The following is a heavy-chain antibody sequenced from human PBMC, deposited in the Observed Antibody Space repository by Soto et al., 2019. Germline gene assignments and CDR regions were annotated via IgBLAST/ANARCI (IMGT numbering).Heavy chain of an antibody. V-gene: IGHV4-59*01. Sequence: QVQLQESGPGLVKPSETLSLTCTVSGGSISSYYWSWIRQPPGKGLEWIGYIYYSGSTNYSPSLKSRVTISVDTSKNQFSLKLSSVTAADTAVYYCARDRSAVVVVPAAPNGWFDPWGQGTLVTVSS. CDR1: GGSISSYY. J-gene: IGHJ5*02. CDR2: IYYSGST. CDR3: ARDRSAVVVVPAAPNGWFDP. D-gene: IGHD2-2*01.